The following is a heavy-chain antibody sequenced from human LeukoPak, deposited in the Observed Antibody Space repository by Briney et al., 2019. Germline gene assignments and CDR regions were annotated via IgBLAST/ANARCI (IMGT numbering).Heavy chain of an antibody. CDR1: GYSFTTYW. Sequence: GESLKISCETSGYSFTTYWIGWVRQMPGTGLEWVGAIYPDDSDSRYSPSFQGQVVISADRSIRTAYLQWNSLKTSDTAMYYCARHASVAWNYVPYYWGQGTLVTVSS. D-gene: IGHD1-7*01. V-gene: IGHV5-51*01. CDR3: ARHASVAWNYVPYY. CDR2: IYPDDSDS. J-gene: IGHJ4*02.